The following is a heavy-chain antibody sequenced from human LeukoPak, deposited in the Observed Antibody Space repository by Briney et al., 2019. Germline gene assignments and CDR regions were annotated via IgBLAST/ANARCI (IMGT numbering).Heavy chain of an antibody. V-gene: IGHV3-21*01. CDR1: GFTFGSYS. J-gene: IGHJ4*02. CDR2: ISSSSSYI. CDR3: ARVKQQLVFDY. Sequence: GGSLRLSCAASGFTFGSYSMNWVRQAPGKGLEWVSSISSSSSYIYYADSVKGRFTIPRDNAKNSLYLQMNSLRAEDTAVYYCARVKQQLVFDYWGQGTLVTVSS. D-gene: IGHD6-13*01.